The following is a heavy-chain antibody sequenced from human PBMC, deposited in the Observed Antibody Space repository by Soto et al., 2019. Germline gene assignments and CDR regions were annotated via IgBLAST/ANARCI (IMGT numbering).Heavy chain of an antibody. CDR2: IKDGGYT. D-gene: IGHD5-12*01. V-gene: IGHV4-34*01. CDR1: GGSLSGYY. J-gene: IGHJ4*02. Sequence: QVQLQQWGAGLLKPSETLSLNFAVNGGSLSGYYWSWIRPPPGKGLEWMGEIKDGGYTNYSPSLKSRATISSDTSNNQFSLRLNSVTAADTGLYYCSRGQEGVVATHWDQGALVTVSS. CDR3: SRGQEGVVATH.